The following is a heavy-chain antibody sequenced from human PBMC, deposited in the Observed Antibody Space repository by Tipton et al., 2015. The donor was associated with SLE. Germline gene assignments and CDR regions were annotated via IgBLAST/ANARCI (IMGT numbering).Heavy chain of an antibody. CDR1: GFTFSSYS. CDR2: ISSSSSYI. CDR3: GRDPHLYYYMDV. J-gene: IGHJ6*03. Sequence: SLRLSCAASGFTFSSYSMNWVRQAPGKGLEWVSSISSSSSYIYYADSVKGRFTISRDNAKNSLYLQMNSLRAEDTAVYYCGRDPHLYYYMDVWGKGTTVTVSS. V-gene: IGHV3-21*01.